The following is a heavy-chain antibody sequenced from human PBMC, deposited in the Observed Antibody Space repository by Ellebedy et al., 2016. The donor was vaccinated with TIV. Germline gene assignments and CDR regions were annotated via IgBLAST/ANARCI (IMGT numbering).Heavy chain of an antibody. CDR2: ISGSGGST. D-gene: IGHD5-18*01. J-gene: IGHJ4*02. V-gene: IGHV3-23*01. Sequence: GESLKISCAASGFTFSSYAMSWVRQAPGKGLEWVSTISGSGGSTNYADSVKGRFTISRDNSKNTLYLQMNSLRAEDTAVYYCAKDRDGYSYGYVGDYFDYWGQGTLVTVSS. CDR3: AKDRDGYSYGYVGDYFDY. CDR1: GFTFSSYA.